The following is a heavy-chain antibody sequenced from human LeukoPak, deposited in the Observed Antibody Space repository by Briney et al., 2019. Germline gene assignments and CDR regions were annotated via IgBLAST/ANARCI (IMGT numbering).Heavy chain of an antibody. J-gene: IGHJ3*02. CDR1: GFTYSVYW. Sequence: WGSLRLSCAASGFTYSVYWMGWVRQAPGKGLEWVADIKHDGSETYYADSVKGRFTISRDNAKSSLYLQMNSLRAEDTALYYCVTHYYDSSGWSFDMWGQGTMVTVS. V-gene: IGHV3-7*01. CDR3: VTHYYDSSGWSFDM. D-gene: IGHD3-22*01. CDR2: IKHDGSET.